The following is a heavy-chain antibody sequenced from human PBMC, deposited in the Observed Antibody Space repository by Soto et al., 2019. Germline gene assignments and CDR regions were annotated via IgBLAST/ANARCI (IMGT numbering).Heavy chain of an antibody. V-gene: IGHV3-23*01. CDR2: ISGTGRVT. CDR1: EFTFSSYA. Sequence: EVQLLESGGGLVQPGGSLKLSCAASEFTFSSYAMSWVRQAPGKGLEWVSGISGTGRVTKYAESVKGRFTISRDNPKSTLFLQMHSLRPEDTAVYYCAKDVHYDIATGIEYFHRWGQGTLVTVSS. CDR3: AKDVHYDIATGIEYFHR. D-gene: IGHD3-9*01. J-gene: IGHJ1*01.